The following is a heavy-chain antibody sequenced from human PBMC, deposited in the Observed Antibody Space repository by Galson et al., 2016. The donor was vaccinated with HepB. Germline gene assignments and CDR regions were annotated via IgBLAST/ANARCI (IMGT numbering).Heavy chain of an antibody. CDR3: ASLGSLGSFSRGLY. J-gene: IGHJ4*02. D-gene: IGHD3-10*01. V-gene: IGHV3-33*08. CDR1: GFTFSSYA. Sequence: SLRLSCAASGFTFSSYAMHWVRQAPDKGLEWVAVIWYDGSNEYYADSVKGRFTISRDNSKNTLYLQMNSLRAEDTAVYYCASLGSLGSFSRGLYWGQGTLVIVSS. CDR2: IWYDGSNE.